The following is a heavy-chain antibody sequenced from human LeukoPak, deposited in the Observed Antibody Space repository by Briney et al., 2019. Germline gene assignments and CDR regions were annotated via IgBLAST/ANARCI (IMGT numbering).Heavy chain of an antibody. CDR2: IYYSGST. J-gene: IGHJ3*02. CDR3: ARDSTGDYGVETDAFDI. V-gene: IGHV4-59*01. D-gene: IGHD4/OR15-4a*01. Sequence: PSETLSLTCTVSGGSISSYYWSWIRQPPGKGLEWIGYIYYSGSTNYNPSLKSRVTISVDTSKNQFSLKLSSVTAADTAVYYCARDSTGDYGVETDAFDIWGQGTMVTVSS. CDR1: GGSISSYY.